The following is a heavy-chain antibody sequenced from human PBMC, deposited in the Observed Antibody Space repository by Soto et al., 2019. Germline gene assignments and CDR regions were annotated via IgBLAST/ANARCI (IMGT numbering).Heavy chain of an antibody. Sequence: QVQLQESGPGLVKPSETLSLTCTVSGGSTSSYYWSWIRQPPGKGLEWIGYIYYSGSTNYNPSLKSGVTISVETSKNQFSLKLSSVTAADTAVYYCARGPYGENAYYYYGMDVWGQGTTVTVS. CDR3: ARGPYGENAYYYYGMDV. J-gene: IGHJ6*02. V-gene: IGHV4-59*01. CDR1: GGSTSSYY. D-gene: IGHD4-17*01. CDR2: IYYSGST.